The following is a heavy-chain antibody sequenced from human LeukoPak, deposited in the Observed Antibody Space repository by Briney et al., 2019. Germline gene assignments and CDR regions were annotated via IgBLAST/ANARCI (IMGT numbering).Heavy chain of an antibody. D-gene: IGHD2-21*02. V-gene: IGHV1-69*13. CDR2: IIPIFGTA. J-gene: IGHJ3*02. CDR1: GYTFTSYA. Sequence: ASVKVSCKASGYTFTSYAIHWVRQAPGQRLEWMGGIIPIFGTANYAQKFQGRVTITADESTSTAYMELSSLRSEDTAVYYCARPFRHIVVVTAIADAFDIWGQGTMVTVSS. CDR3: ARPFRHIVVVTAIADAFDI.